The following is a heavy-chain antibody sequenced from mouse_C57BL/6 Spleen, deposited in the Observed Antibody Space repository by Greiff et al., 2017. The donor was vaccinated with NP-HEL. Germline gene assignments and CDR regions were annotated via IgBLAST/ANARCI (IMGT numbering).Heavy chain of an antibody. J-gene: IGHJ2*01. Sequence: QVQLQQPGAELVRPGTSVKLSCKASGYTFTSYWMHWVKQRPGQGLEWIGVIDPSDSYTNYNQKFKGKATVTVDTSSSTAYMQLSSLTSEDSAVYYCARSYYSNPFDYWGQGNTLTVSS. D-gene: IGHD2-5*01. V-gene: IGHV1-59*01. CDR1: GYTFTSYW. CDR2: IDPSDSYT. CDR3: ARSYYSNPFDY.